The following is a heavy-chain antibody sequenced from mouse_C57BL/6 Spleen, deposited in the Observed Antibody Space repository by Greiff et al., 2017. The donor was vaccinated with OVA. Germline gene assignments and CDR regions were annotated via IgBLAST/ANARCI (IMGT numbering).Heavy chain of an antibody. D-gene: IGHD3-3*01. V-gene: IGHV1-61*01. CDR1: GYTFTSYW. Sequence: QVQLQQSGAELVRPGSSVKLSCKASGYTFTSYWMDWVKQRPGQGLEWIGNIYPSDSETHYNQKFKDKATLTVDKSSSTAYMQLSSLTSEDSAVYYCARKGDDYFDYWGQGTTLTVSS. CDR3: ARKGDDYFDY. CDR2: IYPSDSET. J-gene: IGHJ2*01.